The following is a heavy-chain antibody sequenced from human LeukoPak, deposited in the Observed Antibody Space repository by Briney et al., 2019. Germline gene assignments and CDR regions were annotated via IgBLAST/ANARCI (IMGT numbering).Heavy chain of an antibody. CDR1: GFTFSSHW. CDR2: INTDGRST. CDR3: ARGGFNYGVFDY. J-gene: IGHJ4*02. D-gene: IGHD5-18*01. Sequence: GGFLRLSCAASGFTFSSHWVHWVRQAPGKGLVWVSRINTDGRSTSYADSVKGRFTISRDNAKNTLYLQMNSLRVEDTAVYYCARGGFNYGVFDYWGQGTLVTVSS. V-gene: IGHV3-74*01.